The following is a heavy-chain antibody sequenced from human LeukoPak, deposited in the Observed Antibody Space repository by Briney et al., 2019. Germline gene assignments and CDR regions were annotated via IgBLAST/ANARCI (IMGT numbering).Heavy chain of an antibody. CDR3: AKAAAGTCSGARCYYFDS. CDR1: GFSYTTLS. V-gene: IGHV3-23*01. D-gene: IGHD2-15*01. J-gene: IGHJ4*02. Sequence: GVPLRLSCAASGFSYTTLSVSWTRQTPGKALEGVSTFCGCVDTTYHAHSVKGRFSISRDNAKNKVYLQMNSLRAEDTAVYYCAKAAAGTCSGARCYYFDSWGQGTPVTVSS. CDR2: FCGCVDTT.